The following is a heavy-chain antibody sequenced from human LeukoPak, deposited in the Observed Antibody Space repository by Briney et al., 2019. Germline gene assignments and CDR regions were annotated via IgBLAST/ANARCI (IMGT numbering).Heavy chain of an antibody. CDR1: GYTFTSYY. D-gene: IGHD3-10*02. CDR3: ARVFPVYYYGMDV. CDR2: INPSSGST. J-gene: IGHJ6*02. V-gene: IGHV1-46*01. Sequence: ASVKVSCKASGYTFTSYYMHWVRQAPGQGLEWMGIINPSSGSTSYAQKFQGRVTMTRDTSTSTVYMELSSLRSEDTAVYYCARVFPVYYYGMDVWGQGTTVTVSS.